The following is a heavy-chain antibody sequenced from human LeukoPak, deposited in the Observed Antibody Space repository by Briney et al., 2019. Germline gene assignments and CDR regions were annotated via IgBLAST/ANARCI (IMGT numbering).Heavy chain of an antibody. D-gene: IGHD1-26*01. Sequence: SETLSPTCTVSGGSISSYYWSWIRQPPGKGLEWIGYIYYSGSTNYNPSLKSRVTISVDTSKNQFSLKLSSVTAADTAVYYCARLPVGEWEPGDAFDIWGQGTMVTVSS. CDR1: GGSISSYY. CDR2: IYYSGST. J-gene: IGHJ3*02. CDR3: ARLPVGEWEPGDAFDI. V-gene: IGHV4-59*08.